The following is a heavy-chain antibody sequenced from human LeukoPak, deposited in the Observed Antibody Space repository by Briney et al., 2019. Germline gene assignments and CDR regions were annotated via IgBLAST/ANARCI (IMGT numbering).Heavy chain of an antibody. D-gene: IGHD3-22*01. CDR1: GYTFTGYY. CDR3: ARDYYDSSGYSYFGY. J-gene: IGHJ4*02. Sequence: GASVKVSCNASGYTFTGYYMHWVRQAPGQGLEWMGWINPNSGGTNYAQKFQGRVTMTRDTSISTAYMELSRLRSDDTAVYYCARDYYDSSGYSYFGYWGQGTLVTVSS. CDR2: INPNSGGT. V-gene: IGHV1-2*02.